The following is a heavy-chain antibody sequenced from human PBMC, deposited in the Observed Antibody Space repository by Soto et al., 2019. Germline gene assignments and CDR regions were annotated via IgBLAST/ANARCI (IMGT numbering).Heavy chain of an antibody. V-gene: IGHV1-46*01. Sequence: QVQLVQSGAEVKKPGASVKVSCKASGYTFTSYYMHWVRQAPGQGLEWMGIINPSGGSTSYAQKYQGRVTMTRDTSTSTVYMELSSLRSEDTAVYYCARDLGYCSSTSCLIDYWGQGTLVTVSS. D-gene: IGHD2-2*01. J-gene: IGHJ4*02. CDR2: INPSGGST. CDR3: ARDLGYCSSTSCLIDY. CDR1: GYTFTSYY.